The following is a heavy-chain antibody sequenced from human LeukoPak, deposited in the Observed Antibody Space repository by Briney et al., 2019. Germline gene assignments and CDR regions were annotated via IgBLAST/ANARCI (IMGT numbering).Heavy chain of an antibody. D-gene: IGHD5-24*01. CDR2: IYYSGSS. Sequence: PSETLSLTCTVSGASVSSGSYYWSWIRQPPGKGLEWIGYIYYSGSSNYNPSLKSRVTISLDTSKNQFSLKLTSVTAADTAVYYCAREMAASTGCFDYWGQGTLVTVSS. CDR1: GASVSSGSYY. J-gene: IGHJ4*02. V-gene: IGHV4-61*01. CDR3: AREMAASTGCFDY.